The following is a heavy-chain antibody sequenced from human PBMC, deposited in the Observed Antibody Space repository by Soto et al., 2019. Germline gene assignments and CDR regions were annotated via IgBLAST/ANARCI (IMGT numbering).Heavy chain of an antibody. V-gene: IGHV4-59*12. J-gene: IGHJ6*03. CDR1: GGSISSYY. CDR3: ARGQGLGSDYYYYMDV. Sequence: PSETLSLTCTVSGGSISSYYWSWIRKPPGKGLEWIGYIYYSGSTNYNPSLKSRVTISVDTSKNQFSLKLSSVTAADTAVYYCARGQGLGSDYYYYMDVWGKGTTVTVSS. CDR2: IYYSGST. D-gene: IGHD3-10*01.